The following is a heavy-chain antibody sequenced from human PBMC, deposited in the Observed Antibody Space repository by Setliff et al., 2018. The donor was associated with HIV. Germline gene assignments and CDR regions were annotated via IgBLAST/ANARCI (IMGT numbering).Heavy chain of an antibody. D-gene: IGHD5-18*01. CDR3: ARRGHRSIYDPYQYNYFDP. J-gene: IGHJ5*02. V-gene: IGHV4-39*01. CDR1: GASISSSPYY. Sequence: SETLSLTCSVSGASISSSPYYWAWIRQPPGKGLEWIATISYSGNTYYNPSLKSRLTISLDTSTNKFSLKLSSVTAADTAVYYCARRGHRSIYDPYQYNYFDPWGQGTLVTVSS. CDR2: ISYSGNT.